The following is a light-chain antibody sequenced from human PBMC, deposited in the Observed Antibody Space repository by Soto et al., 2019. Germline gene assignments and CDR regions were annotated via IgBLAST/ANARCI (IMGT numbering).Light chain of an antibody. CDR3: CSYAGTYTVV. CDR2: DVT. CDR1: SGDVGGYNY. Sequence: QSALTQPRSVSGSPGQSVTISCTGTSGDVGGYNYVSWYQQHPGKGPKVMIYDVTKRPSGVPDRFSGSRSGNTASLTISGLQAEDEADYYCCSYAGTYTVVFGGGTKLTVL. J-gene: IGLJ2*01. V-gene: IGLV2-11*01.